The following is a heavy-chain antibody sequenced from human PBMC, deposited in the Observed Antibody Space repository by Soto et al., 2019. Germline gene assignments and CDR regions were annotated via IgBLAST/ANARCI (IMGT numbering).Heavy chain of an antibody. CDR1: GFTFSSYS. CDR2: ISSSSSYI. V-gene: IGHV3-21*01. J-gene: IGHJ1*01. D-gene: IGHD2-2*01. CDR3: ARDPRYCSSTSCAPEYFQH. Sequence: GGSLRLSCAAPGFTFSSYSINWVRQAPGEGLEWVSSISSSSSYIYYADSVKGRFTISRDNAKNSLYLQMNSLRAEDTAVYYCARDPRYCSSTSCAPEYFQHWGQGTLVTVSS.